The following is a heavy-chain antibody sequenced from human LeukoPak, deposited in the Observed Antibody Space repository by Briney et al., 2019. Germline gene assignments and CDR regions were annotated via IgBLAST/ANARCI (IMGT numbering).Heavy chain of an antibody. CDR2: INTDGSST. J-gene: IGHJ4*02. CDR3: AKDLDSSGYYIFDY. V-gene: IGHV3-74*01. D-gene: IGHD3-22*01. CDR1: GFTFSSYW. Sequence: GGSLRLSCAASGFTFSSYWMHWVRQAPGKGLVWVSRINTDGSSTSYADSVKGRFTISRDNAKNALYLQMNSLRAEDTAVYYCAKDLDSSGYYIFDYWGQGTLVTVSS.